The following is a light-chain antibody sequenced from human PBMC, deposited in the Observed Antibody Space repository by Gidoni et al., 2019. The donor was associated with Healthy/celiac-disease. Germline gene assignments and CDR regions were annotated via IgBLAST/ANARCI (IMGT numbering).Light chain of an antibody. CDR2: RNK. Sequence: QSVLPQPPSASGTSGPRVTISCPGISSNIGSNTVNWYQQPPGTAPKLLIYRNKQRPSGGPSRFSGAKSGTSASLAMSGLQSEDEADDYCAAWDDRLDGVVFGGGTKLXV. J-gene: IGLJ3*02. CDR3: AAWDDRLDGVV. CDR1: SSNIGSNT. V-gene: IGLV1-44*01.